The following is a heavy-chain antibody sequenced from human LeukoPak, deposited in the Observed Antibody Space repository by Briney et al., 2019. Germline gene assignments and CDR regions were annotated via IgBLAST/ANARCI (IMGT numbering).Heavy chain of an antibody. Sequence: PGGSLRLSCAASGFTFSSYGMSWVRQAPGKGLEWVANIKQDGSEKYYVDSVKGRFTISRDNAKNSLYLQMNSLRAEDTAVYYCARDAVTKITIFGVVSRYYYYYMDVWGKGTTVTVSS. CDR2: IKQDGSEK. V-gene: IGHV3-7*01. J-gene: IGHJ6*03. CDR1: GFTFSSYG. CDR3: ARDAVTKITIFGVVSRYYYYYMDV. D-gene: IGHD3-3*01.